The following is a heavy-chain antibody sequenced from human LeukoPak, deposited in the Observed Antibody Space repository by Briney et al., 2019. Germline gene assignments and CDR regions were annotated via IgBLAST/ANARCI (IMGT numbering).Heavy chain of an antibody. CDR2: IYYSGST. Sequence: PSETLSLTCTVSGGSISSYYWSWIRQPPGKGLEWIGYIYYSGSTNYNPSLKSRVTISVDTSKNLFSLKLNSVTAADTAVYYCARDITSGSYGSYYFDYWGQGTLVTVSS. J-gene: IGHJ4*02. V-gene: IGHV4-59*01. CDR3: ARDITSGSYGSYYFDY. CDR1: GGSISSYY. D-gene: IGHD1-26*01.